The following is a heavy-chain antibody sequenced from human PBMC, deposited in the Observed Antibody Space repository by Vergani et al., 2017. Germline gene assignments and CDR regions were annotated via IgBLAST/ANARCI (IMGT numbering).Heavy chain of an antibody. V-gene: IGHV3-11*05. CDR3: AKVGEGIAVAGTGPGDAFDI. Sequence: QVQLVESGGGLVKPGGSLRLSCAASGFTFSDYYMSWIRQAPGKGLEWVSYISSSSSYTNYADSVKGRFTISRDNAKNSLYLQMNSLRAEDTAVYYCAKVGEGIAVAGTGPGDAFDIWGQGTMVTVSS. CDR2: ISSSSSYT. J-gene: IGHJ3*02. D-gene: IGHD6-19*01. CDR1: GFTFSDYY.